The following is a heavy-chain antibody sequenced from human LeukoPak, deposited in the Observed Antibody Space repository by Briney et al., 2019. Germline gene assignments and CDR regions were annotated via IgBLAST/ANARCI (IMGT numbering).Heavy chain of an antibody. CDR3: ARRQALWFGELAGMDV. CDR1: GYTFISYD. D-gene: IGHD3-10*01. CDR2: MNPNSGNT. J-gene: IGHJ6*02. Sequence: ASVKVSCKASGYTFISYDINWVRQATGQGLEWMGWMNPNSGNTGYAQKFQGRVTMTRNTSITTAYMELSSLRSEDTAVYYRARRQALWFGELAGMDVWGQGTTVTVSS. V-gene: IGHV1-8*01.